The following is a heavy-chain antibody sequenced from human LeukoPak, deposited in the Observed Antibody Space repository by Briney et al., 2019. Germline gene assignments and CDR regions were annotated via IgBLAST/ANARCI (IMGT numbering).Heavy chain of an antibody. CDR3: TTGLGYSGSYSSFDY. V-gene: IGHV3-23*01. CDR1: GFTFSSYA. CDR2: ISGSGGST. J-gene: IGHJ4*02. D-gene: IGHD1-26*01. Sequence: GGSLRLSCAASGFTFSSYAMSWVRQAPGKGLEWVSAISGSGGSTYYADSVKGRFTISRDNSKNTLYLQMNSLKTEDTAVYYCTTGLGYSGSYSSFDYWGQGTLVTVSS.